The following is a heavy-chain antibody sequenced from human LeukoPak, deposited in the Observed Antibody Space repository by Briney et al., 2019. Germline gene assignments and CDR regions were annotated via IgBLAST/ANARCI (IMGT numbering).Heavy chain of an antibody. Sequence: SETLSLTCTVSGGSISGSYWSWIRQPPGKGLEWIAYMYNSGSTNYNPSLKSRVTISIDTSKNQFSLKLTSLTAADTAIYYCARGIESYGDYGYWGQGILVTVSS. CDR1: GGSISGSY. CDR3: ARGIESYGDYGY. V-gene: IGHV4-59*01. CDR2: MYNSGST. J-gene: IGHJ4*02. D-gene: IGHD4-17*01.